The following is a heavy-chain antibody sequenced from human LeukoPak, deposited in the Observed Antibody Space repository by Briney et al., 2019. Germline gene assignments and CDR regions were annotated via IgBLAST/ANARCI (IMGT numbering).Heavy chain of an antibody. Sequence: SETLSLTCTVSGYSISSGYYWGWIRQPPGKGLEWIGSIYPSGSTYYNPSLKSRVTTSVDTSKNQFSLKLTSVTAADTAVYYCARAYRSSWYSNWFDPWGQGTLVTVSS. CDR3: ARAYRSSWYSNWFDP. CDR1: GYSISSGYY. CDR2: IYPSGST. D-gene: IGHD6-13*01. V-gene: IGHV4-38-2*02. J-gene: IGHJ5*02.